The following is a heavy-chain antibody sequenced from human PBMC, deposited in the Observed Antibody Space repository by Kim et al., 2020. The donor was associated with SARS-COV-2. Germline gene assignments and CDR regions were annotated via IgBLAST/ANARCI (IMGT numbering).Heavy chain of an antibody. V-gene: IGHV3-33*01. CDR1: GFTFSSYG. Sequence: GGSLRLSCAASGFTFSSYGMHWVRQAPGKGLEWVAVIWYDGSNKYYADSVKGRFTISRDNSKNTLYLQMNSLRAEDTAVYYCARRLGGYDILTGYYGYYGMDVWGQGTTVTVSS. CDR2: IWYDGSNK. J-gene: IGHJ6*02. CDR3: ARRLGGYDILTGYYGYYGMDV. D-gene: IGHD3-9*01.